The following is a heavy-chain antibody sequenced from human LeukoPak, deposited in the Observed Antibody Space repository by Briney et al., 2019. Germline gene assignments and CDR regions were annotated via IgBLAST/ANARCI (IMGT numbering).Heavy chain of an antibody. CDR2: IKQDGSEK. V-gene: IGHV3-7*03. J-gene: IGHJ4*02. CDR1: GFTFSSYW. D-gene: IGHD2-15*01. CDR3: ARDRVVVVAAYLDY. Sequence: QTGGSLRLSCAASGFTFSSYWMSWVRQAPGKGLEWVANIKQDGSEKYYVDSVKGRFTISRDNAKNSLYLQMNGLRAEDTAVYYCARDRVVVVAAYLDYWGQGTLVTVSS.